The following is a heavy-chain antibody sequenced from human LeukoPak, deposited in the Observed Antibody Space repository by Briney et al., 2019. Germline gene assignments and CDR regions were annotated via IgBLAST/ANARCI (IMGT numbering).Heavy chain of an antibody. D-gene: IGHD3-22*01. V-gene: IGHV4-31*03. CDR3: ARAPYYYDSSGPWGMDV. Sequence: PSETLSLTCTVSGGSISSGGYYWSWLRQHPGKGLEWIGYIYYSGSTYYNPSLKSRVTISVDTSKNQFSLKLSSVTAADTAVYYCARAPYYYDSSGPWGMDVWGQGTTVTVSS. J-gene: IGHJ6*02. CDR2: IYYSGST. CDR1: GGSISSGGYY.